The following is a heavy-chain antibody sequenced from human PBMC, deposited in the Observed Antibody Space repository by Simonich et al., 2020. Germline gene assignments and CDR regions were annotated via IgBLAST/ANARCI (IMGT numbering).Heavy chain of an antibody. CDR1: GYTFTGYY. CDR3: ARGRLTGDKGAFDI. CDR2: INPNRGGT. V-gene: IGHV1-2*02. J-gene: IGHJ3*02. Sequence: QVQLVQSGAEVKKPGASVKVSCKASGYTFTGYYMHWVRQAPGQGLEWVGLINPNRGGTNYAQKFQGRVTMTRDTSISTAYMELSRLRSDDTAVYYCARGRLTGDKGAFDIWGQGTMVTVSS. D-gene: IGHD7-27*01.